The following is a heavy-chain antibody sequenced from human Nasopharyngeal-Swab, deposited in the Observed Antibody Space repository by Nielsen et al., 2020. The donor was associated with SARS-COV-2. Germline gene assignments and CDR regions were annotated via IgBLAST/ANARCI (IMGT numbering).Heavy chain of an antibody. CDR3: ARDSGAYGSGEIDY. CDR2: IWYDGSNK. J-gene: IGHJ4*02. V-gene: IGHV3-33*01. Sequence: WISQPPGKGLEWVAVIWYDGSNKYYADSVKGRFTISRDNSKNTLYLQMNSLRAEDTAVYYCARDSGAYGSGEIDYWGQGTLVTVSS. D-gene: IGHD3-10*01.